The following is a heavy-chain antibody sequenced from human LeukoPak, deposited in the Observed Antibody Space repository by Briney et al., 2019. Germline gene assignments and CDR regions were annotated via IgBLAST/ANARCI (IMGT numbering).Heavy chain of an antibody. CDR2: IYYSGST. J-gene: IGHJ5*02. Sequence: SETLSLTCTVSGGSISSSSYYWCWIRQPTGKGLEWIGSIYYSGSTYYNPSLKSRVTISVDTSKNQFSLKLSSVTAADTAVYYCATAYGRHDWFDPWGQGTLVTVSS. D-gene: IGHD3-10*01. V-gene: IGHV4-39*07. CDR1: GGSISSSSYY. CDR3: ATAYGRHDWFDP.